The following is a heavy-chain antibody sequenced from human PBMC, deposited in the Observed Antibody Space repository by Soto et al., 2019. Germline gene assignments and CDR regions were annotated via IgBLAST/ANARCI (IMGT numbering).Heavy chain of an antibody. CDR2: IDFSGTT. Sequence: SETLSLTCTVSGGSISSYHWTWIRQSPGKGLEWVGYIDFSGTTHFNPSLKGRVAMSVDMSKIQFSLKVTAVTAADTAVYYCVRGYGDSYYSYGLDVWGQGTTVTVSS. D-gene: IGHD4-17*01. CDR3: VRGYGDSYYSYGLDV. J-gene: IGHJ6*02. CDR1: GGSISSYH. V-gene: IGHV4-59*01.